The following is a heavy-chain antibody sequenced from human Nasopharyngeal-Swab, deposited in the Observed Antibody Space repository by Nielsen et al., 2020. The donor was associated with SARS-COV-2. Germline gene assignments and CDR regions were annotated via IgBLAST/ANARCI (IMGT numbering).Heavy chain of an antibody. J-gene: IGHJ4*02. CDR2: ISYEGSIR. CDR1: GFTFNYFG. D-gene: IGHD2-21*01. Sequence: GALRLSCAASGFTFNYFGMHWVRQAPGKGLEWVAFISYEGSIRNYIDSVKGRFTVSRDSSKNTVYLQMNSLRPDDTAVYFCAKSMAYFQLSGTYNLDLWGQGTLVTVSS. CDR3: AKSMAYFQLSGTYNLDL. V-gene: IGHV3-30*18.